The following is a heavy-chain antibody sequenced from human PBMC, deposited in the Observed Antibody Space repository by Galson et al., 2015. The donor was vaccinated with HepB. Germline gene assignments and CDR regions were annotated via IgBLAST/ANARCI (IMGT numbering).Heavy chain of an antibody. CDR2: INPSGGST. Sequence: SVKVSCKASGYTFTSYGISWVRQAPGQGLEWMGIINPSGGSTSYAQKFQGRVTMTRDTSTSTVYMELSSLRSEDTAVYYCARGVPAAIRAGDDAFDIWVQGTMVAVSS. J-gene: IGHJ3*02. V-gene: IGHV1-46*01. CDR1: GYTFTSYG. D-gene: IGHD2-2*02. CDR3: ARGVPAAIRAGDDAFDI.